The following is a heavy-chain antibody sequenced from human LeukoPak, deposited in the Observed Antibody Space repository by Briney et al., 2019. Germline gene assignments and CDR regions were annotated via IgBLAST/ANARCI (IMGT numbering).Heavy chain of an antibody. Sequence: GGSLRLSCAASGMTFDDYAMHWVRRAPGKGLEWVTLISGDGGSTYYADSVKGRFTISRDNSKNSLYLQMTNLRTEDTALYYCAKGFSVLASNHYFYYYGMDVWGQGTTVTVSS. V-gene: IGHV3-43*02. CDR2: ISGDGGST. J-gene: IGHJ6*02. CDR1: GMTFDDYA. D-gene: IGHD3-3*01. CDR3: AKGFSVLASNHYFYYYGMDV.